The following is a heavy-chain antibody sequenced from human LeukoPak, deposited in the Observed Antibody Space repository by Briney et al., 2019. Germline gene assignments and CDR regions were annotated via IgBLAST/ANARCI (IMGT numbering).Heavy chain of an antibody. CDR3: ARERDTAMVFYYYGMDV. CDR2: ISAYNGNT. Sequence: ASVNVSCKASGYSFHRYGISWVRQAPGQGLEWMGWISAYNGNTNYAQELQGRVTMTTDTSTSTAYMELRSLRSDDTAVYYCARERDTAMVFYYYGMDVWGQGTTVTVSS. J-gene: IGHJ6*02. D-gene: IGHD5-18*01. V-gene: IGHV1-18*01. CDR1: GYSFHRYG.